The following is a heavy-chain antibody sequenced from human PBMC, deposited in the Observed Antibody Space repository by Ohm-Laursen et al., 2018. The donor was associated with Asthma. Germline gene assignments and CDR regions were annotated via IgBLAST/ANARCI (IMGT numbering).Heavy chain of an antibody. CDR1: GFTFSDFY. D-gene: IGHD3-16*01. CDR3: ASDPYSDYIWGTCAS. Sequence: SLRLSCAASGFTFSDFYMSWVRQAPGKGLEWVAIISYDGTSEYYADSVKGRVTISRDDSKNTVYLQMNNLRVEDTAVYYCASDPYSDYIWGTCASWGQGTLVTVSS. J-gene: IGHJ5*02. V-gene: IGHV3-30-3*01. CDR2: ISYDGTSE.